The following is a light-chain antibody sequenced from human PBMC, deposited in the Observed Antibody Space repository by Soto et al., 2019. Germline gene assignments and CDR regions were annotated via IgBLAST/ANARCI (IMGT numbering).Light chain of an antibody. CDR2: GAS. CDR1: QSVSSN. V-gene: IGKV3-15*01. CDR3: QQYNNWPPYT. J-gene: IGKJ2*01. Sequence: EIVTTQSPATLSVSPGERATLSCRASQSVSSNLAWYQQKPGQAPRLLLYGASTRATGIPARFSGSGSGTEFTRTISRLQSADFAIYYCQQYNNWPPYTFGQGTKLEIK.